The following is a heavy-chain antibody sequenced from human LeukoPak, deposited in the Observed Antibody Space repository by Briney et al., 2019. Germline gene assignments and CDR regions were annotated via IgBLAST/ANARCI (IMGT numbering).Heavy chain of an antibody. Sequence: PETLSLTCAVYGGSFSGYYWSWIRQPPGKGLEWIGEINHSGSTNYNPSLKSRVTISVDTSKNQFSLKLSSATAADTAVYYCARGCIGYSYGYSYYYYYYMDVWGKGTTVTVSS. D-gene: IGHD5-18*01. J-gene: IGHJ6*03. CDR2: INHSGST. V-gene: IGHV4-34*01. CDR3: ARGCIGYSYGYSYYYYYYMDV. CDR1: GGSFSGYY.